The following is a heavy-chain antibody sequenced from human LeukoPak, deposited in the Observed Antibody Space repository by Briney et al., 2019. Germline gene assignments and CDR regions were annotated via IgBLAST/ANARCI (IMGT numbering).Heavy chain of an antibody. Sequence: PGGSLRLSCAASGFTFSSYAMSWVRQAPGKGLEWVSGISGSGDNTYYADSVKGRFTISRDNSKNTVYLQMSSLRAEDTAMYYCARAFGCSGTSCHARWGYYYYAMDVWGQGTTVTVSS. V-gene: IGHV3-23*01. CDR2: ISGSGDNT. D-gene: IGHD2-2*01. J-gene: IGHJ6*02. CDR3: ARAFGCSGTSCHARWGYYYYAMDV. CDR1: GFTFSSYA.